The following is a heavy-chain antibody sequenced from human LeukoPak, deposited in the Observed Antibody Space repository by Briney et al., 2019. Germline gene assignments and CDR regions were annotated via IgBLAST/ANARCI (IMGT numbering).Heavy chain of an antibody. CDR3: ARDHYDSRGYYYVGDY. CDR2: LSPSGST. D-gene: IGHD3-22*01. J-gene: IGHJ4*02. CDR1: GGSLTSSY. V-gene: IGHV4-4*07. Sequence: SETLSLTCNVSGGSLTSSYWSWIRQPAGKGLEWIGRLSPSGSTNYNPSLKSRVTMSADTSKNQFSLKLTSVTAADTAVYYCARDHYDSRGYYYVGDYWGQGTLVTVSS.